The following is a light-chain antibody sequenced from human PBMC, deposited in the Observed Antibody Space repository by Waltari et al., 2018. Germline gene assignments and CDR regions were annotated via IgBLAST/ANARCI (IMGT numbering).Light chain of an antibody. CDR3: QQYNSYWT. CDR2: GAS. J-gene: IGKJ1*01. V-gene: IGKV1-39*01. Sequence: DIQMTQSPSSLSASVGDRVTITCRASQRISRFLNWYQQKPGTAPKLLIYGASNLQSGVPTRFIGSGSGTDFTLTISSLQPDDFATYYCQQYNSYWTFGQGTKVEIK. CDR1: QRISRF.